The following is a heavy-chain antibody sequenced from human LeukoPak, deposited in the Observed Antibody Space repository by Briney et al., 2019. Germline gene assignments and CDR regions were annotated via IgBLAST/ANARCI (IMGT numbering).Heavy chain of an antibody. CDR3: AGTQGAGYFDY. D-gene: IGHD1-1*01. J-gene: IGHJ4*02. Sequence: SETLSLTCTVSDGSISNYYWNWLRQPPGKGLEWIGYIYTSGSTNYNPSLKTRATISVDTSENQFSLKLSSVTAADTAVYHCAGTQGAGYFDYWGQGTLVTASS. V-gene: IGHV4-4*09. CDR2: IYTSGST. CDR1: DGSISNYY.